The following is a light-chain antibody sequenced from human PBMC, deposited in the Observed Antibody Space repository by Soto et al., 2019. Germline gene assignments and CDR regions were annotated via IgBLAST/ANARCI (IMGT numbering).Light chain of an antibody. CDR2: GTS. V-gene: IGKV1D-12*01. CDR1: QAIAGW. Sequence: DIQMIQSPSSVYASVGGRVTVACRSSQAIAGWLAWYQQKPGKAPRLLIYGTSTLQSGVPSRFSGSGSGTDFTLTINSLQPEDFATYYCQQAYSFPLTFGGGTKV. CDR3: QQAYSFPLT. J-gene: IGKJ4*01.